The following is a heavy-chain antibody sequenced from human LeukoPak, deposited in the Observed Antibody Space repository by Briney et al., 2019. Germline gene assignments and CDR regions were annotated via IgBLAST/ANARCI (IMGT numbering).Heavy chain of an antibody. CDR1: GYSFTSYW. Sequence: GESLKISCKASGYSFTSYWIGWVRQMPGKGLEWMGIIYPGDSDTRYSPSFQGQVTISADKPISTAYLQWSSLKASDTAMYYCARFQRVEGSDSWGQGTLVTVSS. J-gene: IGHJ4*02. CDR2: IYPGDSDT. V-gene: IGHV5-51*04. D-gene: IGHD3-10*01. CDR3: ARFQRVEGSDS.